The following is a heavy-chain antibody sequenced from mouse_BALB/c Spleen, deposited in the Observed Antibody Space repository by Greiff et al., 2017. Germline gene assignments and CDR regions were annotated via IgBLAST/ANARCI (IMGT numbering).Heavy chain of an antibody. J-gene: IGHJ4*01. CDR2: IWAGGST. Sequence: VQGVESGPGLVAPSQSLSITCTVSGFSLTSYGVHWVRQPPGKGLEWLGVIWAGGSTNYNSALMSRLSISKDNSKSQVFLKMNSLQTDDTAMYYCARESTTVVADYAMDYWGQGTSVTVSS. V-gene: IGHV2-9*02. CDR1: GFSLTSYG. CDR3: ARESTTVVADYAMDY. D-gene: IGHD1-1*01.